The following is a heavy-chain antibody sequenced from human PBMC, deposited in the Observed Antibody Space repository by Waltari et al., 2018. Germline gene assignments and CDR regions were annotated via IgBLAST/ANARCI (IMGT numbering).Heavy chain of an antibody. D-gene: IGHD2-21*02. CDR2: IIPILGTA. Sequence: QVQLVQSGAEVKKPGSSVKVSCKASGGTFSSYAISWVRQAPGKGLEWMGRIIPILGTANDAQKVQGRVTSTADKSTSTAYMELSSLRSEDTAVYYCARGGDGGNSHYYYGMDVWGQGTTVTVSS. V-gene: IGHV1-69*08. CDR1: GGTFSSYA. J-gene: IGHJ6*02. CDR3: ARGGDGGNSHYYYGMDV.